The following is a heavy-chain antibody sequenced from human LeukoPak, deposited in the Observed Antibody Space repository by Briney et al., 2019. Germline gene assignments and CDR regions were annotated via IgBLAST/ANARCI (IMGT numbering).Heavy chain of an antibody. J-gene: IGHJ4*02. CDR3: ARLEYSSSSPWDY. Sequence: GGSLRLSCAASGLTFSSYNMNWVRQAPGKGLEWVSSISSSSNYINYADSVKGRFTISRDNAKNSLYLQMNSLRAEDTAVYYCARLEYSSSSPWDYWGQGTLVTVSS. V-gene: IGHV3-21*01. CDR2: ISSSSNYI. CDR1: GLTFSSYN. D-gene: IGHD6-6*01.